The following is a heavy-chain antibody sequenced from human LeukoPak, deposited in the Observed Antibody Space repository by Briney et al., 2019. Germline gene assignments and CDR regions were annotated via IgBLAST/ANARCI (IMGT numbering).Heavy chain of an antibody. CDR3: ARDMDDIVVVVAATSAFDY. CDR2: ISSSSSTI. D-gene: IGHD2-15*01. J-gene: IGHJ4*02. CDR1: GFTFSSYS. Sequence: GGSLRLSCAASGFTFSSYSMNWVRQAPGKGLEWVSYISSSSSTIYYADSVKGRFTISRDNAKNSLYLQMNSLRAEDTAVYYCARDMDDIVVVVAATSAFDYWGQGTLVTVSS. V-gene: IGHV3-48*04.